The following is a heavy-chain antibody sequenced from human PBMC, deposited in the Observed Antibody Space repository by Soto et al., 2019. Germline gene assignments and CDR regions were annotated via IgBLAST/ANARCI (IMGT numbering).Heavy chain of an antibody. CDR1: GGTFSSYA. J-gene: IGHJ6*02. CDR2: IIPIFGTA. V-gene: IGHV1-69*13. CDR3: ASGSRYYYGMDV. Sequence: SVKVSCKASGGTFSSYAISWVRQAPGQGLEWMGGIIPIFGTANYAQKFQGRVTITADESTSTAYMELSSLRSEDTAVYYCASGSRYYYGMDVWGQGTTVTVSS.